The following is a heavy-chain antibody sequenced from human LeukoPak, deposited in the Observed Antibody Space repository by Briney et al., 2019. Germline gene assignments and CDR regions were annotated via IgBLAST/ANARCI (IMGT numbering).Heavy chain of an antibody. J-gene: IGHJ3*02. CDR1: GGSIDSYC. Sequence: PSETLSLTCTVSGGSIDSYCWSWIRQPPGKGLEWIGYIYYGGSSNYNPSLKSRVTISVDTSKNQFSLKLSSVTAADTAVYYCARSIGAFDIWGQGTMVTVSS. D-gene: IGHD6-6*01. V-gene: IGHV4-59*08. CDR2: IYYGGSS. CDR3: ARSIGAFDI.